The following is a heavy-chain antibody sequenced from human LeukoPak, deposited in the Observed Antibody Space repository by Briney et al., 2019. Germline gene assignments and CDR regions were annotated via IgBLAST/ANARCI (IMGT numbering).Heavy chain of an antibody. Sequence: PSETLSLTCTVSGGSISSGSYYWSWIRQPAGKGLEWIGYIYHSGSTNYNPSLKSRVTISADTSKNQFSLKLSFVTAAETAVYYCARTLWFGELSAFDIWGQGTMVTVSS. CDR1: GGSISSGSYY. J-gene: IGHJ3*02. CDR3: ARTLWFGELSAFDI. V-gene: IGHV4-61*10. D-gene: IGHD3-10*01. CDR2: IYHSGST.